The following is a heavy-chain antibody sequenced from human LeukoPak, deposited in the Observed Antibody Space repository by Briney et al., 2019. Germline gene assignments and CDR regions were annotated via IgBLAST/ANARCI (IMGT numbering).Heavy chain of an antibody. J-gene: IGHJ6*02. V-gene: IGHV1-2*02. Sequence: ASVRVSCTSSGYTFIDYYIYWVRQAPGQGLEWMGWIDPDGGGTNYAQKFRGRVTMTSDTSTNTAEMELSRLTSDDTATYYCARDLACSGLYGMDVWGQGTTITVSS. CDR2: IDPDGGGT. CDR3: ARDLACSGLYGMDV. CDR1: GYTFIDYY. D-gene: IGHD2-15*01.